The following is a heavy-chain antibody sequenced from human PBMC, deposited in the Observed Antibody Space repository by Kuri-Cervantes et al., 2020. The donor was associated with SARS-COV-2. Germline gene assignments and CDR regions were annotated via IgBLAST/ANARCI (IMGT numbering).Heavy chain of an antibody. V-gene: IGHV3-30*02. CDR3: AKEGILEWLSFDY. J-gene: IGHJ4*02. CDR2: IRYDGSNK. D-gene: IGHD3-3*01. Sequence: GESLKISCAASGFTFSSYGMHWVRQAPGKGLEWVAFIRYDGSNKYYADSVKGRFTISRDNPKSTLYLQMNSLRAEDTAVYYCAKEGILEWLSFDYWGQGTLVTVSS. CDR1: GFTFSSYG.